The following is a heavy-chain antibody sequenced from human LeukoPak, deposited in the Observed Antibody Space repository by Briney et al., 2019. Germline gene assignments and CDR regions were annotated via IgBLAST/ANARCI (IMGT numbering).Heavy chain of an antibody. CDR3: ARDRTLGATAEGYFDY. J-gene: IGHJ4*02. D-gene: IGHD1-26*01. V-gene: IGHV3-33*01. CDR1: GFTFSSYG. Sequence: GRSLRLSCAASGFTFSSYGMHWVRQAPGKGLEWGAVIWYDGSNKYYADSVKGRFTISRDNSKNTLYLQMNSLRAEDTAVYYCARDRTLGATAEGYFDYWGQGTLVTVSS. CDR2: IWYDGSNK.